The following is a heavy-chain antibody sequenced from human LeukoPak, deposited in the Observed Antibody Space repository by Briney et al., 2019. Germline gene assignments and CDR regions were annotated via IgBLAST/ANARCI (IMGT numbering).Heavy chain of an antibody. CDR2: IYTSGST. Sequence: SETLSLTCTVSGGSISSYYWSWIRQPAGKGLEWIGRIYTSGSTNYNPSLKSRVTMSVDTSKNQFSLKLSSVTAADTAVYYCARSLYCSSTSCYRLDPWGQGTLVTVSS. D-gene: IGHD2-2*02. CDR1: GGSISSYY. J-gene: IGHJ5*02. V-gene: IGHV4-4*07. CDR3: ARSLYCSSTSCYRLDP.